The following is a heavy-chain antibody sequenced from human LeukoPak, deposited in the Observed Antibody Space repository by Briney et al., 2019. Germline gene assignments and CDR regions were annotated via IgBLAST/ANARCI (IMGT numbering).Heavy chain of an antibody. V-gene: IGHV3-23*01. D-gene: IGHD4-17*01. Sequence: GGSLRLSCAASGFTFTTYALSWVRQAPGKGLEWVSTISTTGGSTYYADSVKGRFTISRDNSKNTLYLQMKSLGAEDTALYYCAKDRHGDYGLGALDIWGQGTMVTVSS. CDR2: ISTTGGST. CDR1: GFTFTTYA. CDR3: AKDRHGDYGLGALDI. J-gene: IGHJ3*02.